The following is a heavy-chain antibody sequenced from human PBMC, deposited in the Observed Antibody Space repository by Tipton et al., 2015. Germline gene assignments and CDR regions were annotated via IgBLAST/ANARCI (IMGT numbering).Heavy chain of an antibody. D-gene: IGHD2-15*01. CDR3: ARSRYWSGGTCYPDY. Sequence: QLVQSGAEVKKPGESLKISCKGSGYSFTTYWIGWVRQMPGKGLEWMGIIYPGDSDTRYSPSFQDQVPISADKSITTAYLQWSSLKASDTAMYYCARSRYWSGGTCYPDYWGQGTLVTVSS. J-gene: IGHJ4*02. CDR2: IYPGDSDT. V-gene: IGHV5-51*03. CDR1: GYSFTTYW.